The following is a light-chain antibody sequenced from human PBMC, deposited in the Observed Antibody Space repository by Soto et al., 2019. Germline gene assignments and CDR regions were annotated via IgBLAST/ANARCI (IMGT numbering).Light chain of an antibody. V-gene: IGKV3D-20*02. CDR2: GAS. CDR1: QSVSSGY. CDR3: QQRTDRPPWT. J-gene: IGKJ1*01. Sequence: DIVLTQSPGTLYFSPGERATLSCRASQSVSSGYLAWYQQRPGQAPRLLIYGASTRATGIPARFRGSGSGTDFTLSISSLEPEDFAVYYCQQRTDRPPWTFGQGTKVDIK.